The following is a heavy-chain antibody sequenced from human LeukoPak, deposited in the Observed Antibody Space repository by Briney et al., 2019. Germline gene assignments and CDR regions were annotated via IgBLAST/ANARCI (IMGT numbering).Heavy chain of an antibody. Sequence: ASVKVSCKASGYTFTGYYMHWVRQAPGQGLEWMGWINPNSGGTNYAQKFQGGVTMTRDTSISTAYMELSRLRSDDTAVYYCARVRFRDYYGMDVWGQGTTVTVSS. CDR1: GYTFTGYY. CDR3: ARVRFRDYYGMDV. V-gene: IGHV1-2*02. J-gene: IGHJ6*02. CDR2: INPNSGGT.